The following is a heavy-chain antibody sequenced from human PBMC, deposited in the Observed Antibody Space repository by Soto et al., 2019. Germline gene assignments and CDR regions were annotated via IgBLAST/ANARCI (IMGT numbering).Heavy chain of an antibody. J-gene: IGHJ6*02. CDR1: GGSISSYY. D-gene: IGHD3-16*01. V-gene: IGHV4-59*01. CDR2: IYYSGST. Sequence: QVQLQESGPGLVKPSETLSLTCTVSGGSISSYYWNWIRQPPGKGLEWIGYIYYSGSTNYTPSLKSRVTISVATPKNQFSLKLSSVTAADTAVYYCARDGGTYGMDVWGQGTTVTVSS. CDR3: ARDGGTYGMDV.